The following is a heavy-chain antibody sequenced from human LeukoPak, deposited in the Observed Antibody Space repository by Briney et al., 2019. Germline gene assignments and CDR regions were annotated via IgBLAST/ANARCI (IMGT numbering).Heavy chain of an antibody. D-gene: IGHD4-17*01. J-gene: IGHJ1*01. Sequence: SVKVSCKASGGTFSNYAISRVRQAPEQGLEWMGGIIPIFGTANYAQKFQGRVTITTDESTSTAYMELSSLRSEDTAVYYCARGLETTVTTFAEYFQHWGQGTLVTVSS. CDR2: IIPIFGTA. CDR1: GGTFSNYA. CDR3: ARGLETTVTTFAEYFQH. V-gene: IGHV1-69*05.